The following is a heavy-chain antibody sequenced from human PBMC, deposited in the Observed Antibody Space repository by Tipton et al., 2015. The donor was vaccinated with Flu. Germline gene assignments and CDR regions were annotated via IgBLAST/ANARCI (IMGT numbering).Heavy chain of an antibody. CDR2: TNHSGGT. V-gene: IGHV4-34*01. J-gene: IGHJ3*02. Sequence: TLSLTCAVNDGSFLNYVWTWIRQSPGKGLEWIGETNHSGGTKYNPSLKSRVTISLDTSKNHFFLNLTSMTAADTAMYYCARAIGFCDSTTCAEAYDIWGQGTMVTVSP. D-gene: IGHD2-2*01. CDR1: DGSFLNYV. CDR3: ARAIGFCDSTTCAEAYDI.